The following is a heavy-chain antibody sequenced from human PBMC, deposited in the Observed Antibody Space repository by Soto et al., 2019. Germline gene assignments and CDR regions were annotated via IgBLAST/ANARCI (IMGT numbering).Heavy chain of an antibody. Sequence: GGSLRLSCAASGFTFSSYGMHWVRQAPGKGLEWVAVISYDGSNKYYADSVKGRFTISRDNSKNTLYLQMNSLRAEDTAVYYCAKLVWASDVDDFVIWGQGTLVTVS. V-gene: IGHV3-30*18. CDR1: GFTFSSYG. CDR3: AKLVWASDVDDFVI. J-gene: IGHJ3*02. CDR2: ISYDGSNK. D-gene: IGHD1-26*01.